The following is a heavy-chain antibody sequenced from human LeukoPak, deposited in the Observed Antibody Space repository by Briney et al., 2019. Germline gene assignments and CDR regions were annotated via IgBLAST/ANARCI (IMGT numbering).Heavy chain of an antibody. J-gene: IGHJ5*02. D-gene: IGHD3-10*01. CDR1: GGSFSGYF. Sequence: SETLSLTCAVYGGSFSGYFWSWIRQPPGKGLEWIGEINHSGSTNYNPSLKSRVTISVDTSKNQFSLKLTSVTAADTAVYYCARHGGGYYGSGSYYNLHWFDPWGQGTLVTVSS. V-gene: IGHV4-34*01. CDR2: INHSGST. CDR3: ARHGGGYYGSGSYYNLHWFDP.